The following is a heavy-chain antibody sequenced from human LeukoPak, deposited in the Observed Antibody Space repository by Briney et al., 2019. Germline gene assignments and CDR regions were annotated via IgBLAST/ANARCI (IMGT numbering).Heavy chain of an antibody. V-gene: IGHV3-9*01. J-gene: IGHJ5*02. CDR1: GFTFDDYA. CDR2: ISWNSGSI. CDR3: AKDVGDYPSSYFDP. Sequence: PGRSLRLSCAASGFTFDDYAMHWVRQAPGKGLEWVSGISWNSGSIGYADSVKGRFTISRDNAKNSLSLQMNSLRAEDTALYYCAKDVGDYPSSYFDPWGQGTLVTVSS. D-gene: IGHD4-17*01.